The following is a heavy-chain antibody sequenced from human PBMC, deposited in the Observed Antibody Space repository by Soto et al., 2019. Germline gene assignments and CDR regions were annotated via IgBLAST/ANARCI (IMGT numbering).Heavy chain of an antibody. V-gene: IGHV4-59*01. D-gene: IGHD3-10*01. CDR1: GASMMDYD. CDR3: ERSGHQFAGVV. Sequence: SSTXSLTCTFSGASMMDYDFILIRHSPGKGLEHIGYLHYSWSANYNPSLKSRVTISMDTSKNQFSLKLTSVIAADTAIYYCERSGHQFAGVVWG. J-gene: IGHJ3*01. CDR2: LHYSWSA.